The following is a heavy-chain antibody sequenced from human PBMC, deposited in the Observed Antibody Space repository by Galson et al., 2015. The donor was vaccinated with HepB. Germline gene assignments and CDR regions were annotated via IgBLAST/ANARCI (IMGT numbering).Heavy chain of an antibody. CDR1: GFTFSSYV. D-gene: IGHD6-13*01. V-gene: IGHV3-30-3*01. CDR3: ARGGSTTWYGDY. CDR2: ISDDGSNE. Sequence: SLRLSCAASGFTFSSYVLHWFRQAPGRGLEWVAIISDDGSNEYYADSVKGRFTISRDNSKNTLYLQMNSLRAEDTAVYFCARGGSTTWYGDYWGRGTLVTVSS. J-gene: IGHJ4*02.